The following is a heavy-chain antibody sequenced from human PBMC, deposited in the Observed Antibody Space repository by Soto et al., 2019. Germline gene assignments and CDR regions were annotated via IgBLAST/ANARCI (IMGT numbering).Heavy chain of an antibody. V-gene: IGHV3-7*01. D-gene: IGHD1-1*01. CDR2: IKQYGSEK. CDR1: GFTFSSYW. J-gene: IGHJ6*02. Sequence: GGSLRLSCAASGFTFSSYWMSWVRQAPGKGLEWVANIKQYGSEKYYVDSVKGRFTISRDKAKNSLYLQMNSLRAEDTAVYYCARIKNWNHYYYYYGMDVWGQGTTVTVSS. CDR3: ARIKNWNHYYYYYGMDV.